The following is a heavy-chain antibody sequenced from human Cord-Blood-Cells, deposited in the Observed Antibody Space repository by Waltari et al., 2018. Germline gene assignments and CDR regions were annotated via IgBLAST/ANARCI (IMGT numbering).Heavy chain of an antibody. V-gene: IGHV4-31*03. CDR3: ARETQSRTIGVVPAADAFDI. CDR2: IYYSGST. CDR1: GGAISSGRYY. Sequence: QVQLQESGAGLVKPAQTLSLTCTVSGGAISSGRYYGNWIRPTLGKGLEWIGYIYYSGSTYYNPSLKSRVTISVDTSKNQFSLKLRSVTAADTAVYYCARETQSRTIGVVPAADAFDIWGQGTMVTVSS. J-gene: IGHJ3*02. D-gene: IGHD2-2*01.